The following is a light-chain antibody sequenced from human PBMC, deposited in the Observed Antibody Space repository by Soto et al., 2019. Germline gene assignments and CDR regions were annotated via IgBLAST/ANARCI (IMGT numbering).Light chain of an antibody. CDR3: QQYGSSPP. CDR1: QSVGSL. CDR2: DAS. J-gene: IGKJ5*01. V-gene: IGKV3-20*01. Sequence: EIVLTQSPGTLSLSPGERAILSCRASQSVGSLLAWYQHSPGQAPRLLIFDASYRAAGIPDRVSGSGSGTDFTLTISSLQSEDSAVYYCQQYGSSPPFGQGTRLEIK.